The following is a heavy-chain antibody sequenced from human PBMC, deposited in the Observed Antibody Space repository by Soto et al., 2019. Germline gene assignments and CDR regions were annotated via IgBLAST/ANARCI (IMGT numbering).Heavy chain of an antibody. CDR2: IGTSETNT. D-gene: IGHD2-21*01. Sequence: GGSLRLSCAASGFTFSNYEFNWVRQAPGKGLEWISYIGTSETNTYYAASVKGRFTVSRDNAKNSVYLQMNSLRAEDTAIYYCAREELNCGGDCFDFWGQGALVTVSS. V-gene: IGHV3-48*03. CDR1: GFTFSNYE. J-gene: IGHJ4*02. CDR3: AREELNCGGDCFDF.